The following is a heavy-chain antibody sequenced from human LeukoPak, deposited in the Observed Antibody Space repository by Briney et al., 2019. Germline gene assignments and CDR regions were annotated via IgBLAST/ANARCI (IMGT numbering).Heavy chain of an antibody. CDR3: ARLDTAMVLDY. D-gene: IGHD5-18*01. CDR2: IYYSGST. CDR1: GGSISSYY. J-gene: IGHJ4*02. V-gene: IGHV4-59*01. Sequence: SETLSLTCTVSGGSISSYYWSWIRQPPGKGLEWIGYIYYSGSTNYNPSLKSRVTISVDASKNQFSLKLSSVTAADTAVYYCARLDTAMVLDYWGQGTLVTVSS.